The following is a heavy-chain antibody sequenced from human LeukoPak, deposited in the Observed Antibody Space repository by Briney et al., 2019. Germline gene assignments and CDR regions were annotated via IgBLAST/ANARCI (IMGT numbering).Heavy chain of an antibody. CDR3: AKDQNLRFLEWLSYDAFDI. Sequence: GGSLRLSCAASGFTFSSYAMSWVRQAPGKGLEWVSAISGSGGSTYYADSVKGRFTISRDNSKNTLYLQMNSLRAEDTAVYYCAKDQNLRFLEWLSYDAFDIWGQGTMVTVSS. CDR2: ISGSGGST. J-gene: IGHJ3*02. CDR1: GFTFSSYA. D-gene: IGHD3-3*01. V-gene: IGHV3-23*01.